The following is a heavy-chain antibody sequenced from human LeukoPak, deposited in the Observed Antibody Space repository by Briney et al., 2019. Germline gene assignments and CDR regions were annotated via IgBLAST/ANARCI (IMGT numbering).Heavy chain of an antibody. J-gene: IGHJ4*02. D-gene: IGHD2/OR15-2a*01. CDR3: AKESTTVPGAWGYFDY. CDR2: ISSGSGTI. Sequence: PGGSLRLSCAASGFIFSNYHMNWVRQAPEKGLEWVSYISSGSGTISYADSVKGRFTISRDNSKNLLYLQINSLRVEDTAVYFCAKESTTVPGAWGYFDYWGQGTLVTVSS. CDR1: GFIFSNYH. V-gene: IGHV3-48*01.